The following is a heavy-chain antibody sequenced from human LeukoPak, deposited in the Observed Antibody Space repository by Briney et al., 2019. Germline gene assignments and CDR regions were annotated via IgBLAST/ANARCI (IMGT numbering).Heavy chain of an antibody. J-gene: IGHJ4*02. CDR1: GFTFSSYA. Sequence: QTGGSLRLSCAASGFTFSSYAMHRVRQAPGKGLEWVAVISYDGSNKYYADSVKGRFTISRDNSKNTLYLQMNSLRAEDTAVYYCARDSTGSSPYDYWGQGTLVTVSS. V-gene: IGHV3-30*04. CDR2: ISYDGSNK. D-gene: IGHD1-1*01. CDR3: ARDSTGSSPYDY.